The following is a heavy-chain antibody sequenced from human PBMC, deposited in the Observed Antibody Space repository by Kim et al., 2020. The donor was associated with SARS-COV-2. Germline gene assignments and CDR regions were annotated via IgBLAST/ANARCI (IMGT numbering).Heavy chain of an antibody. Sequence: GGSPRLSCAASGITFSHAWMSWVRQAPGKGLEWVGRIKSKIDGGTTDYAAPVKGRFTISRDDSKNTLYLQMNSLKTEDTAVYHCTTDFRGYGQWGQGTLVTVSS. CDR2: IKSKIDGGTT. CDR3: TTDFRGYGQ. D-gene: IGHD5-18*01. J-gene: IGHJ4*02. V-gene: IGHV3-15*01. CDR1: GITFSHAW.